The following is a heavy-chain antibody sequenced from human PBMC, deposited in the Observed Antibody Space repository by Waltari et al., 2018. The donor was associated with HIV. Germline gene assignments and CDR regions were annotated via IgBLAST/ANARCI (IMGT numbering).Heavy chain of an antibody. V-gene: IGHV4-38-2*01. CDR3: ARSEGAQTATIFDR. CDR1: GYPITSGYH. CDR2: IFHSGSA. J-gene: IGHJ4*02. D-gene: IGHD3-3*01. Sequence: QVQLQESGPGLVKPSETLSLTCGVPGYPITSGYHWGWIRPPPGMGREWIGSIFHSGSAYYNPPLRSRVTISVDTSKNQFSLKLNSVTAADTAVYFCARSEGAQTATIFDRWAQGTLVTVSS.